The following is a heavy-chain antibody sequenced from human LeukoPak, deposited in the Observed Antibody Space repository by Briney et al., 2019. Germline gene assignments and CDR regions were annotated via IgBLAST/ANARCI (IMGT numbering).Heavy chain of an antibody. Sequence: GRSLRLSCAASGFTFDDYAMHWVRQAPGKGLEWVSGISWNSGSIGHADSVKGRFTISRDNAKNSLYLQMNSLRAEDMALYYCAKGPGAYYYGSGRFDPWGQGTLVTVSS. CDR2: ISWNSGSI. J-gene: IGHJ5*02. CDR3: AKGPGAYYYGSGRFDP. D-gene: IGHD3-10*01. V-gene: IGHV3-9*03. CDR1: GFTFDDYA.